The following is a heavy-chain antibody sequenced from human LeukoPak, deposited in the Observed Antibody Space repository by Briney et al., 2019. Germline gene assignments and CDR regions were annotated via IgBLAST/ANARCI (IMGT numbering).Heavy chain of an antibody. CDR2: IKQDGSEK. D-gene: IGHD4-17*01. CDR1: GFTFSSYW. V-gene: IGHV3-7*01. CDR3: VRENYGGFDY. J-gene: IGHJ4*02. Sequence: GGSLRLSCAASGFTFSSYWMSWVRQAPGKGLEWVANIKQDGSEKYYVGSVKGRLTISRDNAKNSLYLQMNSLRAEDTAVYYCVRENYGGFDYWGQGTLVTVSS.